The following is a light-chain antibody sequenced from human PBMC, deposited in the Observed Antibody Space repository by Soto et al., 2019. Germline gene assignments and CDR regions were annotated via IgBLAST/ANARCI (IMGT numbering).Light chain of an antibody. CDR2: DAS. V-gene: IGKV3-11*01. CDR3: PQRSNWPWT. CDR1: QSVGSY. J-gene: IGKJ1*01. Sequence: EIVETTSPATQSLSPWERATLXCRASQSVGSYLAWYQQRPGQAPRLLMYDASDRATGIPARFSGSGSGTDFTLTLCSLAPEAFAVYYCPQRSNWPWTFDQGTRLDIK.